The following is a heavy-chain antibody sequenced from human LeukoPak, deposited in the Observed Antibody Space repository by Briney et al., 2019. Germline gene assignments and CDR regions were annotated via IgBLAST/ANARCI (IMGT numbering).Heavy chain of an antibody. CDR1: GFTFSDYY. CDR2: ISGSGGST. J-gene: IGHJ5*02. D-gene: IGHD4-17*01. CDR3: VKYGDYKFDP. V-gene: IGHV3-11*04. Sequence: PGGSLRLSCAASGFTFSDYYMSWIRQAPGKGLEWVSAISGSGGSTYYADSVKGRFTISRDNAKNTLYLQMNSLRAEDTAVYYCVKYGDYKFDPWGQGTLVTVSS.